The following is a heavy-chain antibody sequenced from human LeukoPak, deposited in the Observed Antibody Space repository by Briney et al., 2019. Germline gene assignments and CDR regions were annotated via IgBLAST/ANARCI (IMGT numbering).Heavy chain of an antibody. CDR3: ARDPSRENYFDY. Sequence: SETLSLTCTVSGGSISSYYWGWIRQPPGKGLEWIGYIYYSGSTNYNPSLKSRVTISVDTSKNQFSLKLSSVTAADTAVYYCARDPSRENYFDYWGQGTLVTVSS. J-gene: IGHJ4*02. CDR2: IYYSGST. CDR1: GGSISSYY. V-gene: IGHV4-59*01. D-gene: IGHD1-26*01.